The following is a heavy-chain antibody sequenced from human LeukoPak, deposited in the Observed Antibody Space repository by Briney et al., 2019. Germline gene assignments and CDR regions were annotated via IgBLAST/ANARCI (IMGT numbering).Heavy chain of an antibody. CDR1: GFTVSSNY. V-gene: IGHV3-53*01. Sequence: GGSLRLSCAASGFTVSSNYMSWVRQAPGKGLEWVSVIYSGGSTYYADSGKGRFTISRDNSKNTLYLQMNSLRAEDTAVYYCAKDAARVDYYYYGMDVWGQGTTVTVSS. D-gene: IGHD6-13*01. J-gene: IGHJ6*02. CDR2: IYSGGST. CDR3: AKDAARVDYYYYGMDV.